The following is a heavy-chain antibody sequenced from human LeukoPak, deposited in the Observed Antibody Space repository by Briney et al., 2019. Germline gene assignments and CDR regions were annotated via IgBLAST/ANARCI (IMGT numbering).Heavy chain of an antibody. CDR3: ARSGAKAVVLGWFDP. CDR2: IYYRGST. J-gene: IGHJ5*02. D-gene: IGHD7-27*01. V-gene: IGHV4-39*01. Sequence: SETLSLTCTVSGGSINNSSYFWGWIRQPPGKELEWIASIYYRGSTYYNPSLKSRVTIFLATPESQFSLKLYSVTAADTAVYYCARSGAKAVVLGWFDPWGQGTLVTVSS. CDR1: GGSINNSSYF.